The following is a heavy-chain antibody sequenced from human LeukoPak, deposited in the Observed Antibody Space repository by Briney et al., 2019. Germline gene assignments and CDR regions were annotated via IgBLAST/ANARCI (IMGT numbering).Heavy chain of an antibody. Sequence: ASVKVSCKASGYTFTSYVINWVRQATGQGLEWMGWMYPNSGNTGYAQKFQGRVTMTRNDSISTAYMELSSLRSEDTAVYYCARGKASSGWYWYYWGQGTLVTVSS. CDR2: MYPNSGNT. CDR3: ARGKASSGWYWYY. V-gene: IGHV1-8*01. J-gene: IGHJ4*02. D-gene: IGHD6-19*01. CDR1: GYTFTSYV.